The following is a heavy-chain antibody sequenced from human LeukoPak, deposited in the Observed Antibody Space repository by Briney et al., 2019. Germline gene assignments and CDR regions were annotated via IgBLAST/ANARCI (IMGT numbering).Heavy chain of an antibody. Sequence: SETLSLTCTVSGGSISSGSYYWSWIRQPAGKGLEWIGRIYTSGSTNYNPSLKSRVTISVDTSKNQFSLKLSSVTAADTAVYYCASFLRSGSYDRGVGYWGQGTLVTVSS. CDR3: ASFLRSGSYDRGVGY. CDR2: IYTSGST. CDR1: GGSISSGSYY. J-gene: IGHJ4*02. D-gene: IGHD1-26*01. V-gene: IGHV4-61*02.